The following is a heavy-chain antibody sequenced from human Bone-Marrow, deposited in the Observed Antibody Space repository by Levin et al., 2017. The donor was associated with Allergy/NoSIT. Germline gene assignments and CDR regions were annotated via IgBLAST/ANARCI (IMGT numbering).Heavy chain of an antibody. CDR2: INHSGST. D-gene: IGHD2-15*01. CDR3: ASLGVAATTTTIKWFDP. Sequence: SQTLSLTCAVYGGSFSGYYWSWIRQPPGKGLEWIGEINHSGSTNYNPSLKSRVTISVDTSKNQFSLKLSSVTAADTAVYYCASLGVAATTTTIKWFDPWGQGTLVTVSS. V-gene: IGHV4-34*01. J-gene: IGHJ5*02. CDR1: GGSFSGYY.